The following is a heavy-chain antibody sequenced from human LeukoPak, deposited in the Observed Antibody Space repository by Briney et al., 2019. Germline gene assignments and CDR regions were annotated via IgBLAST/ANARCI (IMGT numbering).Heavy chain of an antibody. CDR2: IYSGGST. Sequence: PGGPLRLSCAASGFTVSSNYMSWVRQAPGKGLEWVSVIYSGGSTYYADSVKGRFTISRDNSKNTLYLQMSSLRAEDTAIYYCARGGYCSGGSCYSHWGTFDIWGQGTMVTVSS. V-gene: IGHV3-53*01. CDR1: GFTVSSNY. D-gene: IGHD2-15*01. J-gene: IGHJ3*02. CDR3: ARGGYCSGGSCYSHWGTFDI.